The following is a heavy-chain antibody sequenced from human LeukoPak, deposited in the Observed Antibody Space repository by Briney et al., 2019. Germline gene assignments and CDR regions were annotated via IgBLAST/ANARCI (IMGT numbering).Heavy chain of an antibody. CDR2: IYSGGST. D-gene: IGHD3-10*01. V-gene: IGHV3-66*01. CDR3: ARGPLWFGGLLFDY. Sequence: SGGSLRLSCTGSGFTFGDYGLSWVRQAPGKGLEWVSVIYSGGSTYYADSVKGRFTISRDNSKNTLYLQMNSLRAEDTAVYYCARGPLWFGGLLFDYWGQGTLVTVSS. CDR1: GFTFGDYG. J-gene: IGHJ4*02.